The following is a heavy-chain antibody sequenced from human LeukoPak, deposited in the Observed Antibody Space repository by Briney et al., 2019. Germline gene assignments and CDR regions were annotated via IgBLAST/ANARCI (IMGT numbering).Heavy chain of an antibody. CDR3: ANQDIVVVVAAPFDY. CDR2: ICGSGGST. J-gene: IGHJ4*02. V-gene: IGHV3-23*01. Sequence: GGSLRLSCAASRFTFSSYAMSWVRQAPGKGVEWVSAICGSGGSTYYEDSVKGRFTISRDNSKNTLYLQMNSLRAEDTAVYYCANQDIVVVVAAPFDYWGQGTLVTVSS. D-gene: IGHD2-15*01. CDR1: RFTFSSYA.